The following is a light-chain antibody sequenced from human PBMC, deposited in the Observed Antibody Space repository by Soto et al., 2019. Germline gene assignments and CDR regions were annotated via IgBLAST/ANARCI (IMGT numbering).Light chain of an antibody. CDR3: QQYNNWPPWT. J-gene: IGKJ1*01. V-gene: IGKV3-15*01. Sequence: EIVMTQSPATLSVSPGERATLSCRASQSVSSNLAWYQQKPGQAPRILIYGASTRATGIPARFSGSGSGTEFNLTISSLQSEDFAVYYCQQYNNWPPWTFGQGTKVEIK. CDR2: GAS. CDR1: QSVSSN.